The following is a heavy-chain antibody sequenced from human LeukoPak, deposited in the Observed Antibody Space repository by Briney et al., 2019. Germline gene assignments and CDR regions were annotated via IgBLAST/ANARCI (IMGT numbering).Heavy chain of an antibody. CDR3: ARGPIIDIVVIPAAADYYHMDV. D-gene: IGHD2-2*01. CDR2: ISAYNGNT. Sequence: ASVKVSCKASGYTFTSYGISWVRQAPGQGLEWTGWISAYNGNTRYAQKLQGRVTMTTDSSTSTAYMELRSLRSDDTAVYYCARGPIIDIVVIPAAADYYHMDVWGKGTTVTVSS. V-gene: IGHV1-18*01. J-gene: IGHJ6*03. CDR1: GYTFTSYG.